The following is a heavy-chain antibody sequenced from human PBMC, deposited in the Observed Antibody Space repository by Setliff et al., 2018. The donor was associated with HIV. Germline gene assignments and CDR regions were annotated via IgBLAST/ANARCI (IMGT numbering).Heavy chain of an antibody. CDR1: GFTFSSYA. CDR2: IYSGGSST. CDR3: ARDFREFYTTKWYDDY. Sequence: GGSLRLSCAASGFTFSSYAMSWVRQAPGKGLEWVSLIYSGGSSTYYADSVKGRFTVSRDNSKNTLYLQMNSLRAEDTAVYYCARDFREFYTTKWYDDYWGQGTLVTVSS. J-gene: IGHJ4*02. D-gene: IGHD3-16*01. V-gene: IGHV3-23*03.